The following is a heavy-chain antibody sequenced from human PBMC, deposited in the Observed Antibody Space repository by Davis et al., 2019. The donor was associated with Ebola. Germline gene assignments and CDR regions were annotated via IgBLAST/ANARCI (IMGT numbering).Heavy chain of an antibody. J-gene: IGHJ4*02. D-gene: IGHD6-19*01. CDR2: INHSGST. V-gene: IGHV4-34*01. CDR1: GGSFSGYY. Sequence: MPGGSLRLSCAVYGGSFSGYYWSWIRQPPGKGLEWIGEINHSGSTNYNPSLKSRVTISVDTSKNQFSLKLSSVTAADTAVYYCATSQWLGDYWGQGTLVTVSS. CDR3: ATSQWLGDY.